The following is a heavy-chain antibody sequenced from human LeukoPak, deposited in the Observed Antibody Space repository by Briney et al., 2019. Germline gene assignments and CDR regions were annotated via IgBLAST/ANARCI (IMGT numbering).Heavy chain of an antibody. CDR1: GFTFSSYW. Sequence: GGSLRLSCAASGFTFSSYWMHWVRQAPGKGLVWVSRINTDGSSTSYADSVKGRFTISRDNAKNTLYLQMNSLRAEDTAVYYCAAGYCSSTSCYTVHYWGQGTLVTVSS. CDR2: INTDGSST. D-gene: IGHD2-2*02. CDR3: AAGYCSSTSCYTVHY. V-gene: IGHV3-74*01. J-gene: IGHJ4*02.